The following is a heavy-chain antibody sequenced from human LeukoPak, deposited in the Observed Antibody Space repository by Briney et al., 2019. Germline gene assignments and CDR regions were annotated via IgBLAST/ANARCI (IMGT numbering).Heavy chain of an antibody. Sequence: GGSLRLSCAATGFTFSSYSMNWVRQAPGKGLEWVSSISSSSSYIYYADSVKGRFTISRDNAKNSLYLQMNSLRAEDTAVYYCAGVSGGGAFDIWGQGTMVTVSS. CDR2: ISSSSSYI. CDR1: GFTFSSYS. CDR3: AGVSGGGAFDI. V-gene: IGHV3-21*01. J-gene: IGHJ3*02. D-gene: IGHD2-15*01.